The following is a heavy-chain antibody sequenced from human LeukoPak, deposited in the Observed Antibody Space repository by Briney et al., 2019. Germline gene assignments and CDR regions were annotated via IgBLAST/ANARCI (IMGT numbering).Heavy chain of an antibody. V-gene: IGHV5-51*01. D-gene: IGHD3-16*02. CDR1: GYSFSTYW. Sequence: GESLKISCKGSGYSFSTYWVGWVRQMPGKGLEWMGIIYPGESDTRYSPSFQGQVTISADKSISTAYLQWNSLKASDTAMYYCARSNPVGGIPQLDHWGQGTLVTVSS. CDR2: IYPGESDT. J-gene: IGHJ4*02. CDR3: ARSNPVGGIPQLDH.